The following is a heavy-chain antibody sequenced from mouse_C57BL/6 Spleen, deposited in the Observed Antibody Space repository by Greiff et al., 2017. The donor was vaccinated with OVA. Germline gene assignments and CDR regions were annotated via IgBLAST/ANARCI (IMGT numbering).Heavy chain of an antibody. D-gene: IGHD1-1*01. V-gene: IGHV1-52*01. Sequence: QVQLQQPGAELVRPGSSVKLSCKASGYTFTSYWMHWVKQRPIQGLEWIGNIDPSDSETHYNQKFKDKATLTVDKSSSTAYMQLSSLTSEDSAVYYCAREDLLRDFDYWGQGTTLTVSS. J-gene: IGHJ2*01. CDR2: IDPSDSET. CDR3: AREDLLRDFDY. CDR1: GYTFTSYW.